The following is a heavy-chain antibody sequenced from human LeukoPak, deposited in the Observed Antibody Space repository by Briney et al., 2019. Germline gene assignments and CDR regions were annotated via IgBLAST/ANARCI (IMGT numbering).Heavy chain of an antibody. CDR2: INPRGGST. CDR3: ARDLQTLYYFDY. CDR1: GYTFTSYY. J-gene: IGHJ4*02. V-gene: IGHV1-46*01. Sequence: ASVKVSCKASGYTFTSYYMHWVRQAPGQGLEWMGIINPRGGSTSYAQKFQGRVTMTRDTSTSTVYMELSSLRSEDTAVYYCARDLQTLYYFDYWGQGTLVTVSS. D-gene: IGHD4-11*01.